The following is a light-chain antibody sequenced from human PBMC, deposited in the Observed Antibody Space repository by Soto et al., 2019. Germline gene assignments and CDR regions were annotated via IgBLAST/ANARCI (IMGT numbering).Light chain of an antibody. Sequence: DIVMTQSPDSLAVSLGERATINCKSSQSVLYSSNNKNYLAWYQQKPGQPPKLLIYWASTRESGVPDRFSGRGSWTDFTLTNSRLQGEDFAVYYCQQYYSTPLTFGGGTKVEIK. J-gene: IGKJ4*01. V-gene: IGKV4-1*01. CDR1: QSVLYSSNNKNY. CDR3: QQYYSTPLT. CDR2: WAS.